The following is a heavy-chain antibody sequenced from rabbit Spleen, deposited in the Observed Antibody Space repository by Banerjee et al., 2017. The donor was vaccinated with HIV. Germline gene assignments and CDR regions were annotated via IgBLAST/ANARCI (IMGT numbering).Heavy chain of an antibody. D-gene: IGHD8-1*01. V-gene: IGHV1S45*01. Sequence: QEQLVESGGGLVQPEGSLTLTCKASGFDLSSYYYMCWVRQAPGKGLEWIGCIYTGNGKTYYASWAKGRFTISKSSSTTVTLQMTSLTAADTATYFCARDAGSYDYIDVYFNLWGQGTLVTVS. CDR2: IYTGNGKT. J-gene: IGHJ4*01. CDR3: ARDAGSYDYIDVYFNL. CDR1: GFDLSSYYY.